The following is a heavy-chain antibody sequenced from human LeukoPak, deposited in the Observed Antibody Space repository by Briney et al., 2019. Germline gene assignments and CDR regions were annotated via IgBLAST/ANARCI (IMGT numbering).Heavy chain of an antibody. Sequence: ASVKVSCKASGGTFSNNAISWVRQAPGQGLEWMGGIIPMLGAANYAQKFQGRVTITADESTSTAYMELSSLRSEDTAVYYCARDARRRYCSSTSCYWGWFDPWGQGTLVTVSS. J-gene: IGHJ5*02. CDR2: IIPMLGAA. CDR3: ARDARRRYCSSTSCYWGWFDP. V-gene: IGHV1-69*13. CDR1: GGTFSNNA. D-gene: IGHD2-2*01.